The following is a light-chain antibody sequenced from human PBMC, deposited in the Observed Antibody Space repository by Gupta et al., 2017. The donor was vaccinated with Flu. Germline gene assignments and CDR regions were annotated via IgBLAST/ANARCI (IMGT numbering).Light chain of an antibody. CDR1: QSINLNY. V-gene: IGKV3-20*01. CDR2: AAS. J-gene: IGKJ2*01. Sequence: EIVLTQSPGTLSLSPGESATLSCRASQSINLNYLAWFQHKSGQAPRLLIYAASSRATGIPDRFSGSASGTDFTLTISRLEPEDFAVYYCQQYGSTRGYTFGQGTHLELK. CDR3: QQYGSTRGYT.